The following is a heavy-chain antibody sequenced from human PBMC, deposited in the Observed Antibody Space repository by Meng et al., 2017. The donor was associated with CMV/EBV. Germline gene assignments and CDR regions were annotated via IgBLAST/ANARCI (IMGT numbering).Heavy chain of an antibody. CDR1: GGSSSSGDYY. CDR3: ARVTSRVAGAFDY. J-gene: IGHJ4*02. Sequence: VHLLQTGRGLLKPPPTLSLPFTVSGGSSSSGDYYWSWIRQPPGKSRDGIGYIYYSGSTYYNPSLKSRVTISVDTSKNQFSLKLSSVTAADTAVYYCARVTSRVAGAFDYWGQGTLVTVSS. CDR2: IYYSGST. V-gene: IGHV4-30-4*08. D-gene: IGHD1-14*01.